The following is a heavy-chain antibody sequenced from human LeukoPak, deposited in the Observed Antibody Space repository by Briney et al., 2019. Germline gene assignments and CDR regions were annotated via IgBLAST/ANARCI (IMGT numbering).Heavy chain of an antibody. CDR2: ISSSGTTI. CDR3: ARGGNYGYLWNAFDI. V-gene: IGHV3-48*03. Sequence: PGGSLRLSCAASGFTFSTYEMNWVRQAPGKGLEWLSYISSSGTTIYYADSVKGRFTISRDNAKSSLYLQMNSLRAEDTTVYYCARGGNYGYLWNAFDIWGQGTMVTVSS. CDR1: GFTFSTYE. D-gene: IGHD5-18*01. J-gene: IGHJ3*02.